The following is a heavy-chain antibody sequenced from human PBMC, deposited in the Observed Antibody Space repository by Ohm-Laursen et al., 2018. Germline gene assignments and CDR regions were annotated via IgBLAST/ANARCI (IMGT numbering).Heavy chain of an antibody. Sequence: SLRLSCSASGFTLRDHYMDWVRQAPGKGLEWVGRTRNKANSYTTEYAASVKGRFTISRDDSKNSMYLQMNSLKTEDTAVYYCAKSGSTRDFDYWGQGTLVIVSS. CDR2: TRNKANSYTT. J-gene: IGHJ4*02. CDR3: AKSGSTRDFDY. V-gene: IGHV3-72*01. D-gene: IGHD2-2*01. CDR1: GFTLRDHY.